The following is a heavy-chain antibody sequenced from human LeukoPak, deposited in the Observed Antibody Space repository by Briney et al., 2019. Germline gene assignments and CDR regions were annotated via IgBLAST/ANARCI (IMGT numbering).Heavy chain of an antibody. J-gene: IGHJ1*01. Sequence: PGRSLRLSCSASGFTFSGFGMHWVRQAPGKGLEWVAVIWYDGSEEYYADSVKGRFTISRDNSKNTLYLQMNSLRAEDTAVYYCARGPRTRAVVVVVAATLLAEYFQHWGQGTLVTVSS. CDR3: ARGPRTRAVVVVVAATLLAEYFQH. CDR2: IWYDGSEE. D-gene: IGHD2-15*01. CDR1: GFTFSGFG. V-gene: IGHV3-33*01.